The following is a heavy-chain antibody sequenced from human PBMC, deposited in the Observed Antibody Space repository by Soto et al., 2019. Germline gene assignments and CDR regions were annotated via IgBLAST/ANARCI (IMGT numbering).Heavy chain of an antibody. Sequence: SVKVSFKASGGPFSSYAISWVRQAPGQGLEWMGGIIPIFGTANYAQKFQGRVTITADESTSTAYMELRSLRSEDTAVYYCAREYRVSGIEAAGPFDYWGQGTLVTVSS. D-gene: IGHD6-13*01. CDR1: GGPFSSYA. CDR2: IIPIFGTA. J-gene: IGHJ4*02. CDR3: AREYRVSGIEAAGPFDY. V-gene: IGHV1-69*13.